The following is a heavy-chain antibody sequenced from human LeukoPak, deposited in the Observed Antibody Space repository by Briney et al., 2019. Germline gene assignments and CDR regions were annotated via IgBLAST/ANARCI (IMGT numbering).Heavy chain of an antibody. V-gene: IGHV4-59*01. CDR3: ARWGPYGGKRSWYFDL. CDR1: GGSISSYY. CDR2: IYYSGST. Sequence: PSETLSLTCTVSGGSISSYYWSWIRQPPGKGLEWIGYIYYSGSTNYNPSLKSRVTISLDTSVNQFSLKLNSVTAADTAVYYCARWGPYGGKRSWYFDLWGRGTRVTVSS. J-gene: IGHJ2*01. D-gene: IGHD4-23*01.